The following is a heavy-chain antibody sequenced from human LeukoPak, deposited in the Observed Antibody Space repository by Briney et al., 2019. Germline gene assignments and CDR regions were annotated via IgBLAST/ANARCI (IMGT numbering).Heavy chain of an antibody. D-gene: IGHD1-14*01. CDR2: ISVSGGNT. V-gene: IGHV3-23*01. Sequence: GGSLRLSCAASGFTFSSYAMNWVRQAPGKGLEWVSTISVSGGNTYYADSVKGRFTVSRDNSKNTLYLQMNSLRAEDTAVYYCARRPGGDYWGQGTLVTVSS. CDR3: ARRPGGDY. J-gene: IGHJ4*02. CDR1: GFTFSSYA.